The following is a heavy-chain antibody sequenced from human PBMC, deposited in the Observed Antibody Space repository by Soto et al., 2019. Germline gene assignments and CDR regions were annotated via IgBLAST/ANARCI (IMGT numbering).Heavy chain of an antibody. V-gene: IGHV4-31*03. CDR1: GGSISSGGYY. D-gene: IGHD4-4*01. CDR2: IYYSGST. J-gene: IGHJ6*02. Sequence: PSETLSLTCTVSGGSISSGGYYWSWIRQHPGKGLEWIGYIYYSGSTYYTPSLKSRVTISVDTSKNQFSLKLSSVTAADTAVYYCARANTVTAPGYYYGMDVWGQGTTVTVSS. CDR3: ARANTVTAPGYYYGMDV.